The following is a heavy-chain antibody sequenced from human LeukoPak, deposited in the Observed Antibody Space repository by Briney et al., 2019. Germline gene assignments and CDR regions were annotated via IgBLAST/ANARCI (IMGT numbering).Heavy chain of an antibody. D-gene: IGHD5-18*01. V-gene: IGHV1-69*05. Sequence: SVKVSCKASGGTFSSYAISWVRQAPGQGLEWMGGIIPIFGTANYAQRFQGRVTITTDESTSTAYMELSSLRSEDTAVYYCAVTKSGYSYGSPSYYFDYWGQGTLVTVSS. J-gene: IGHJ4*02. CDR3: AVTKSGYSYGSPSYYFDY. CDR2: IIPIFGTA. CDR1: GGTFSSYA.